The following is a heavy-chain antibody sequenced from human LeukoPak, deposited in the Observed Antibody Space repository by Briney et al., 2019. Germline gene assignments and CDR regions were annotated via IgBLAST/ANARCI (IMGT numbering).Heavy chain of an antibody. CDR3: AKGRGRGDDFWSGDPYYFDY. D-gene: IGHD3-3*01. V-gene: IGHV3-30*02. Sequence: GGSLRLSCAASGFTFSSYGMHWVRQAPGKGLEWVACIRYDGSNKYYADSVKGRFTISRDNSKNTLYLQMNRLRAEDTAVYYCAKGRGRGDDFWSGDPYYFDYWGQGTLVTVSS. J-gene: IGHJ4*02. CDR1: GFTFSSYG. CDR2: IRYDGSNK.